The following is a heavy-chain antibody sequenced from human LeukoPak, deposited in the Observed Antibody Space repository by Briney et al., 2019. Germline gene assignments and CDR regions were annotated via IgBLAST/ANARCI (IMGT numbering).Heavy chain of an antibody. CDR3: ATWGSGSFDY. CDR1: EFTFSSYW. J-gene: IGHJ4*02. V-gene: IGHV3-7*01. CDR2: IKEDGSEK. D-gene: IGHD3-10*01. Sequence: GGSLRLSCAASEFTFSSYWMSWVRQAPGKGLEWVANIKEDGSEKYYVDSVKGRFTISRDNANKSLYLQMNSLRAEDTAVYYCATWGSGSFDYWGQGILVTVSS.